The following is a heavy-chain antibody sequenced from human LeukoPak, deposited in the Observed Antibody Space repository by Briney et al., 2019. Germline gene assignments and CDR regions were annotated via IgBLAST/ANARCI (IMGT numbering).Heavy chain of an antibody. CDR1: GFTFSSYA. V-gene: IGHV3-23*01. D-gene: IGHD3-10*01. CDR2: ISGSGGST. CDR3: AKTSYGSGTSDY. J-gene: IGHJ4*02. Sequence: GGSLRLSCAASGFTFSSYAMSWVRQAPGKGLEWVSVISGSGGSTYYADSVKGRFTISRDNSKNTLYLQMNSLRAEDTAVYYCAKTSYGSGTSDYWGQGTLVTVSS.